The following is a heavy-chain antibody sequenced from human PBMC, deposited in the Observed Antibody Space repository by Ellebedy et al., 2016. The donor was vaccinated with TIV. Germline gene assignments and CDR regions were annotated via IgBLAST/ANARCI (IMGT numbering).Heavy chain of an antibody. V-gene: IGHV4-59*01. CDR2: IYYSGST. CDR3: ARGGGWFDY. CDR1: GGSISNYY. D-gene: IGHD6-19*01. J-gene: IGHJ4*02. Sequence: GSLRLSXTVSGGSISNYYWSWIRQPPGKGLEWIGYIYYSGSTNFNPSLKSRVTISVDTSKNQFSLKLSSVTAADTAVYYCARGGGWFDYWGQGTLVTVSS.